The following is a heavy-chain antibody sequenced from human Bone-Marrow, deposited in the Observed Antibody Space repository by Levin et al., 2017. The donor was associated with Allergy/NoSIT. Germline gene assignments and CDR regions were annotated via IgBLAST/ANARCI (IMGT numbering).Heavy chain of an antibody. D-gene: IGHD1-14*01. Sequence: SETLSLTCTVSGGSISSSSYYWGWIRQPPGKGLEWIGSIYYSGSTYYNPSLKSRVTISVDTSKNQFSLKLSSVTAADTAVYYCASRPDSSFDYWGQGTLVTVSS. CDR2: IYYSGST. V-gene: IGHV4-39*01. J-gene: IGHJ4*02. CDR1: GGSISSSSYY. CDR3: ASRPDSSFDY.